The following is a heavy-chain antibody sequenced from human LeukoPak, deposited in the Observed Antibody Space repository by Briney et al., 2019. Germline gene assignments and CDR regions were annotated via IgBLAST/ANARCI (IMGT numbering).Heavy chain of an antibody. CDR1: GGSFSGYY. CDR3: ARGAPYCSGGSCYRGTDYYYYGMDV. J-gene: IGHJ6*02. CDR2: INHSGST. Sequence: SETLSLTCAVYGGSFSGYYWSWIRQPPGKGLEWIGEINHSGSTNYNPSLKSRVTISVDTSKNQFSLKLSSVTAADTAVYYCARGAPYCSGGSCYRGTDYYYYGMDVWGQGTTVTVSS. D-gene: IGHD2-15*01. V-gene: IGHV4-34*01.